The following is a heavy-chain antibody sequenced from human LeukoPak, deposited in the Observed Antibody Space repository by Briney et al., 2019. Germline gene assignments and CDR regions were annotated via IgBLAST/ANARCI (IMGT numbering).Heavy chain of an antibody. CDR2: ISDSGNVV. V-gene: IGHV3-48*03. Sequence: GGSLRLSCEASGFDFRSYEMNWVRQAPGKGLQWLAYISDSGNVVYYADSVKGRFTISRDNTKNSLYLQMRNLTVEDTATYFCARDVETSGWSPFDYWGQGTLVTVSS. CDR3: ARDVETSGWSPFDY. D-gene: IGHD6-19*01. J-gene: IGHJ4*02. CDR1: GFDFRSYE.